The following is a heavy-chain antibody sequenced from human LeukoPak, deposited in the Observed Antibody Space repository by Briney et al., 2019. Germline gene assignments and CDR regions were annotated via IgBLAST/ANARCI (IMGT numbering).Heavy chain of an antibody. D-gene: IGHD6-13*01. J-gene: IGHJ4*02. CDR3: AKDSDSSSWYPKDY. Sequence: GWSLRLSCAASGFTFSNYAMNWVRQAPGQGLEWVSFISGSGGTTYYADSVKGRFTISRDNSKNTLYLQVNSLRDDDTAVYYCAKDSDSSSWYPKDYWGQGTLVTVSS. CDR2: ISGSGGTT. V-gene: IGHV3-23*01. CDR1: GFTFSNYA.